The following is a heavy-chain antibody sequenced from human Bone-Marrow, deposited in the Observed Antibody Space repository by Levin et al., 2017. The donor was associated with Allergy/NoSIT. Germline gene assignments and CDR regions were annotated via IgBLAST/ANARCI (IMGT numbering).Heavy chain of an antibody. D-gene: IGHD6-13*01. CDR3: ARVPSGSGFVSSSWYYYGMDV. V-gene: IGHV1-69*13. CDR2: IIPIFGTA. Sequence: GASVKVSCKASGGTFSSYAISWVRQAPGQGLEWMGGIIPIFGTANYAQKFQGRVTITADESTSTAYMELSSLRSEDTAVYYCARVPSGSGFVSSSWYYYGMDVWGQGTTVTVSS. J-gene: IGHJ6*02. CDR1: GGTFSSYA.